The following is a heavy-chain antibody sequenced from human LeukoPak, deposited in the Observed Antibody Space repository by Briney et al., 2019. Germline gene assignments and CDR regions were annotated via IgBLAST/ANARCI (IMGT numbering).Heavy chain of an antibody. CDR2: IKQDGSEK. CDR3: ARDRAVAGTGLDY. D-gene: IGHD6-19*01. Sequence: PGGSLRLSCAASGFTFSSYGMHWVRQAPGKGLEWVANIKQDGSEKYYVDSVKGRFTISRDNAKNSLYLQMNSLRAEDTAVYYCARDRAVAGTGLDYWGQGTLVTVSS. J-gene: IGHJ4*02. V-gene: IGHV3-7*01. CDR1: GFTFSSYG.